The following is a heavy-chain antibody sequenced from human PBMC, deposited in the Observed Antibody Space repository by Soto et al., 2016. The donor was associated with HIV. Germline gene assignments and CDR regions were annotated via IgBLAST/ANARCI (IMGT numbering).Heavy chain of an antibody. CDR2: IWYDGSNK. J-gene: IGHJ4*02. V-gene: IGHV3-30*18. CDR1: GFTFSSYG. Sequence: QVQLVESGGGVVQPGRSLRLSCAASGFTFSSYGMHWVRQAPGKGLEWVAVIWYDGSNKYYADSVKGRFTISRDNSKNTLYLQVNSLRAEDTAMYYCAKVSGYSSSWFGDYFDNWGQGTLVTVSS. CDR3: AKVSGYSSSWFGDYFDN. D-gene: IGHD6-13*01.